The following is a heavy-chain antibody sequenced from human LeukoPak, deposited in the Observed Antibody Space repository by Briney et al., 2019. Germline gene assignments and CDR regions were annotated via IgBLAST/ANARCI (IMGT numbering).Heavy chain of an antibody. CDR2: ISYDGSNK. CDR1: GFTFSSYA. V-gene: IGHV3-30-3*01. D-gene: IGHD6-19*01. J-gene: IGHJ4*02. Sequence: GGSLRLSCAASGFTFSSYAMHWVRQAPGKGLEWVAVISYDGSNKYYADSVKGRFTISRDNSKNTLYPQMNSLRAEDTAVYYCAREGQWLPTGYWGQGTLVTVSS. CDR3: AREGQWLPTGY.